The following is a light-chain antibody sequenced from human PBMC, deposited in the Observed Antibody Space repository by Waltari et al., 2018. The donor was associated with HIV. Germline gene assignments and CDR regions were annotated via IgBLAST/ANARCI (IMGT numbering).Light chain of an antibody. CDR2: EVS. CDR3: CSYTSSGTLV. V-gene: IGLV2-14*01. J-gene: IGLJ2*01. Sequence: QSITISCSGTSSDVGAYDYVSWYQYHPGKAPKLMISEVSSRPSWVSNRFSGSKSGNTASLTISGLQAEDEADYYCCSYTSSGTLVFGGGTKLTVL. CDR1: SSDVGAYDY.